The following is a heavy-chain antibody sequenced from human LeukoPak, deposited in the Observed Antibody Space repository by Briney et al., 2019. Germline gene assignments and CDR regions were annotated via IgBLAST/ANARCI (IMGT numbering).Heavy chain of an antibody. CDR1: GFTFSSYA. J-gene: IGHJ6*03. V-gene: IGHV3-30-3*01. Sequence: GRSLRLSCAASGFTFSSYAMHWVRQAPGKGLEWVAVISYDGSNKYYADSVKGRFTISRDNSKNTLYLQMNSLRAEDTAVYYCARDEAIYDFCYYMDVWGKGTTVTVSS. CDR2: ISYDGSNK. D-gene: IGHD3-3*01. CDR3: ARDEAIYDFCYYMDV.